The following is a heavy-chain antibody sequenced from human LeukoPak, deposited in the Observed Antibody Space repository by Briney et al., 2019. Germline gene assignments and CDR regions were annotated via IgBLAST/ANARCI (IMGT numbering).Heavy chain of an antibody. CDR2: IIPIFGTA. D-gene: IGHD1-26*01. J-gene: IGHJ3*02. Sequence: SVKVSCKASGGTFSSYAISWVRQAPGQGLEWMGGIIPIFGTANYAQKFQGRVTITTDESTSTAYMELSSLRSKDTAVYYCARAPIVGATNAFDIWGQGTMVTVSS. CDR3: ARAPIVGATNAFDI. V-gene: IGHV1-69*05. CDR1: GGTFSSYA.